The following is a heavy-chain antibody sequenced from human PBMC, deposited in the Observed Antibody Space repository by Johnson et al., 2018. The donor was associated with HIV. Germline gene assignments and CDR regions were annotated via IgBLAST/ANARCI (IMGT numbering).Heavy chain of an antibody. CDR2: IGGSGGRT. J-gene: IGHJ3*02. V-gene: IGHV3-23*04. Sequence: VQLVESGGGVVQPGRSLRLSCAASGFTFSTYAMNWVRQAPGKGLEWVSGIGGSGGRTYYPDSVKGRFTISRDNAKNTLYLQMNSLRAEDTAVYYCARRAHDAFDIWGQGTMVTVSS. CDR3: ARRAHDAFDI. CDR1: GFTFSTYA.